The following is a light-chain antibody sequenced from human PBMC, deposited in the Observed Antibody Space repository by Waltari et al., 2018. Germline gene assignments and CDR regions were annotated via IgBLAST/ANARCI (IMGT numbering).Light chain of an antibody. CDR3: AAWDDSLSGPWV. CDR2: RNT. CDR1: SSNIGSNY. J-gene: IGLJ3*02. Sequence: QSVLTQPPSASGTPGQRVTISCSGSSSNIGSNYVYWYQQLPGTAPELLIYRNTQWRSGVPDRFSGSKSGTSASLAISGLRSEDEADYYCAAWDDSLSGPWVFGGGTKLTVL. V-gene: IGLV1-47*01.